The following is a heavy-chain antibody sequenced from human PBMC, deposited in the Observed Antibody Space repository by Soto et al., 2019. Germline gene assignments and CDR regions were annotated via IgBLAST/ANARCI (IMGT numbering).Heavy chain of an antibody. J-gene: IGHJ6*02. Sequence: LRLSCAASGFTFSSYWMHWVRQAPGKGLVWVSSISSSSSYIYYADSVKGRFTISRDNAKNSLYLQMNSLRAEDTAVYYCARDLVDTAMHYGMDVWGQGTTVTAP. CDR1: GFTFSSYW. D-gene: IGHD5-18*01. CDR2: ISSSSSYI. CDR3: ARDLVDTAMHYGMDV. V-gene: IGHV3-21*01.